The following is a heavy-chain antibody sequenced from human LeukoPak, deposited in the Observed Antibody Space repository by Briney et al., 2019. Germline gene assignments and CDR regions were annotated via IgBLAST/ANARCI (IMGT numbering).Heavy chain of an antibody. CDR3: ARVPSNIEESYYFDY. D-gene: IGHD1-26*01. CDR1: GYTFTGYY. CDR2: INPSGGST. V-gene: IGHV1-46*01. J-gene: IGHJ4*02. Sequence: ASVKVSCKASGYTFTGYYMHWVRQAPGQGLEWMGIINPSGGSTSYAQKFQGRVTMTRDTSTSTVYMELSSLRSEDTAVYYCARVPSNIEESYYFDYWGQGTLVTVSS.